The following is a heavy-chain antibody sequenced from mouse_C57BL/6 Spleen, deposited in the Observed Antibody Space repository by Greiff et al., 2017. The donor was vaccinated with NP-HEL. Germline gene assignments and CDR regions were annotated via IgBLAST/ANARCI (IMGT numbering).Heavy chain of an antibody. Sequence: QVHLQQSGAELARPGASVKLSCKASGYTFTSYGISWVKQRTGQGLEWIGEIYPRSGNTYYNEKFKGKATLTADKSSSTAYMELRSLTSEDSAVYFCARRGTDSNFAWFAYWGQGTLVTVSA. CDR1: GYTFTSYG. J-gene: IGHJ3*01. D-gene: IGHD2-5*01. CDR3: ARRGTDSNFAWFAY. CDR2: IYPRSGNT. V-gene: IGHV1-81*01.